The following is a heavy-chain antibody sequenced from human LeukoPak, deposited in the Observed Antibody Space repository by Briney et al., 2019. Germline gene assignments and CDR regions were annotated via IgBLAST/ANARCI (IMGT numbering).Heavy chain of an antibody. Sequence: SETLSLTCTVSGGSISSSSYYWSWIRQPPGKGLEWIGEINHSGSTNYNPSLKSRVTISVDTSKNQFSLKLSSVTAADTAVYYCARGSPDVRFGESVNWFDPWGQGTLVTVSS. CDR3: ARGSPDVRFGESVNWFDP. V-gene: IGHV4-39*07. CDR2: INHSGST. J-gene: IGHJ5*02. D-gene: IGHD3-10*01. CDR1: GGSISSSSYY.